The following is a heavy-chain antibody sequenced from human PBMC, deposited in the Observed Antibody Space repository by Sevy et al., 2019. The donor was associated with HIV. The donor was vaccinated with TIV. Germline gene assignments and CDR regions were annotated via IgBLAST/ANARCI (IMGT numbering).Heavy chain of an antibody. J-gene: IGHJ4*02. Sequence: GGSLRLSCAASGFTFSDYWMNWVRQAPGKGLEWVANIKQDGSEKHYVDSVKGRFTISRDNAKNSVYLQMNSLRGDDTAVYFCARDPQFGESSASTPSPDCWGQGTLVTVSS. CDR2: IKQDGSEK. CDR3: ARDPQFGESSASTPSPDC. CDR1: GFTFSDYW. D-gene: IGHD2-15*01. V-gene: IGHV3-7*01.